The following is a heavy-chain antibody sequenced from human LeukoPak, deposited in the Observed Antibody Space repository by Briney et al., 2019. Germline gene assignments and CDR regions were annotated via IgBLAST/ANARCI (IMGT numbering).Heavy chain of an antibody. D-gene: IGHD3-9*01. CDR2: ISSISSTI. V-gene: IGHV3-48*02. CDR1: GFTFSSYS. J-gene: IGHJ4*02. CDR3: ATRDRVLRYFDWFQV. Sequence: GGSLRLSCAASGFTFSSYSMRWVRQAPGKGPEWVSYISSISSTIYYADSVKGRFTISRDNAKNSLYLQMNSQRDEDSSVYYCATRDRVLRYFDWFQVWGQGTLVTVSS.